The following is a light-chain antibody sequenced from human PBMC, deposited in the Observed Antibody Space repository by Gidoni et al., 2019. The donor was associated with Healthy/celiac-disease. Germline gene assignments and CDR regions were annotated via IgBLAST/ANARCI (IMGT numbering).Light chain of an antibody. Sequence: VALGERATINCKSSQSVLSDSNNRNYLAWYQQKSGQPPKLLIYWASTRESGVPDRFSGSGSGTDFTLTISSLQAEDVAVYYCQQYYNTRTFXQXTKVXIK. CDR1: QSVLSDSNNRNY. V-gene: IGKV4-1*01. CDR2: WAS. J-gene: IGKJ1*01. CDR3: QQYYNTRT.